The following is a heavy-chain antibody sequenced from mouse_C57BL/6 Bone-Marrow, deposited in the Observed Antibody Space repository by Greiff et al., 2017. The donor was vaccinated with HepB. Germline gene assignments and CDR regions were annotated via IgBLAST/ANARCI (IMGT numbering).Heavy chain of an antibody. CDR3: ARGTTVVLDY. D-gene: IGHD1-1*01. V-gene: IGHV1-64*01. CDR2: IHPNSGST. CDR1: GYTFTSYW. J-gene: IGHJ2*01. Sequence: QVQLKQSGPELVKPGASVKISCKASGYTFTSYWMHWVKQRPGQGLEWIGMIHPNSGSTNYNEKFKSKATLTVDKSSSTAYMQLSSLTSEDSAVYYCARGTTVVLDYWGQGTTLTVSS.